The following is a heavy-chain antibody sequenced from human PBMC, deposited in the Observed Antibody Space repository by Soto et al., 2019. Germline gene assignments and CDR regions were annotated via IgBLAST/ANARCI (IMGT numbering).Heavy chain of an antibody. CDR1: GYTFTSYD. V-gene: IGHV1-8*01. J-gene: IGHJ6*03. CDR3: AREYSHFWSGYYSHYYYYMDV. Sequence: GASVKVSCKASGYTFTSYDINWVRQDTGQGLEWMGWMNPNSGNTGYAQKFQGRVTMTRNTSISTAYMELSSLRSEDTAVYYCAREYSHFWSGYYSHYYYYMDVWGKGTTVTVSS. CDR2: MNPNSGNT. D-gene: IGHD3-3*01.